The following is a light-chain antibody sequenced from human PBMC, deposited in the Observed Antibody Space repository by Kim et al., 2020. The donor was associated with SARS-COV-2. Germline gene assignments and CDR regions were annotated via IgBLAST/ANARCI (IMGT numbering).Light chain of an antibody. V-gene: IGLV2-14*04. CDR1: SNDVGGDND. CDR2: DVS. J-gene: IGLJ3*02. CDR3: RSYTSSSTLV. Sequence: GQSSTIACTGTSNDVGGDNDVSWYQQHPGKAPKLVIYDVSKRPSGVSKRFSGSKSGNTASLTISGLQAEDEADYYCRSYTSSSTLVFGGGTKLTVL.